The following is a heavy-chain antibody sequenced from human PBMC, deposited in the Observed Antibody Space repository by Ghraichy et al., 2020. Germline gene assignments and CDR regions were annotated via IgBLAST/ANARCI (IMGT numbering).Heavy chain of an antibody. D-gene: IGHD7-27*01. V-gene: IGHV3-48*02. CDR1: GFSLSDFG. CDR3: ARESNWGSAY. CDR2: ISGSGSTI. J-gene: IGHJ4*02. Sequence: GGSLRLSCAASGFSLSDFGMNWVRQTPGKGLEWLSYISGSGSTIYYADSVKGRFTISRDNAKNSLYLQMNSLRDEDTAVYYCARESNWGSAYWGQGTLVTVSS.